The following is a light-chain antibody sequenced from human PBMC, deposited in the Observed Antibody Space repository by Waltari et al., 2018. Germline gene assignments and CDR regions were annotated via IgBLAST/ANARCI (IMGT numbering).Light chain of an antibody. J-gene: IGLJ2*01. CDR1: TNDIGGYNY. Sequence: SALTQPASVSGSPGQSITISCTGTTNDIGGYNYVSWYQQLPGKAPKLMIYNVNERPSGVSNRFSGSKSDNTASLTISGLQAADEAVYYCSSYTSGSPLLVFGGGTELTVL. CDR2: NVN. V-gene: IGLV2-14*03. CDR3: SSYTSGSPLLV.